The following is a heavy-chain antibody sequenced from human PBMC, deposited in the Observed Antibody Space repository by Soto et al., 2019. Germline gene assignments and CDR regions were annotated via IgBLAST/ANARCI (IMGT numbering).Heavy chain of an antibody. CDR2: INPKTGDT. Sequence: ASVKVSCKTSGYTFTGYYLNWVRQAPGRGLEWVGWINPKTGDTNNAQKFQGRVTMTTDTSISTGYMELSGLKSDDTAVYYCVTGDHLVRWGQGTRVAVSS. CDR3: VTGDHLVR. J-gene: IGHJ4*02. CDR1: GYTFTGYY. D-gene: IGHD6-6*01. V-gene: IGHV1-2*02.